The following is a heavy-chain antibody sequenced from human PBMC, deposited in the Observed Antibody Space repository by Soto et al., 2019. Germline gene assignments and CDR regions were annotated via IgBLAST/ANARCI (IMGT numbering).Heavy chain of an antibody. CDR1: GYTFTSYG. V-gene: IGHV1-18*01. CDR3: ARETSGYPDY. CDR2: ISAYNGNT. J-gene: IGHJ4*02. D-gene: IGHD3-22*01. Sequence: QVQLVQSGAEVKKPGASVKVSCKASGYTFTSYGISWVRQAPGQGLEWMGWISAYNGNTNYAQKPQXXGXMXXDTATSTAYMELRRLRSDDTAVYYCARETSGYPDYWGQGTLVTVSS.